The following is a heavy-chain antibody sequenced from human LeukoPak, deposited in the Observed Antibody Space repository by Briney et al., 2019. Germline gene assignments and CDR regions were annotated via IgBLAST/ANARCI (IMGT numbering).Heavy chain of an antibody. D-gene: IGHD2-2*02. Sequence: GESLKISCKGSGYSFTSYWIGWVRQMPGKGQEWVGIIYPGDSDTRYSPSFQGQVTISADKSISTAYLQWSSLKASDTAIYYCARSQGYCSSTSCYTGLAFDVWGQGTMVTVSS. CDR3: ARSQGYCSSTSCYTGLAFDV. CDR2: IYPGDSDT. CDR1: GYSFTSYW. V-gene: IGHV5-51*01. J-gene: IGHJ3*01.